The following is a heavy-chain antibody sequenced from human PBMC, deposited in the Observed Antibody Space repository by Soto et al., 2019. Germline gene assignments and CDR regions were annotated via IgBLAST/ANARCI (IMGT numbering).Heavy chain of an antibody. CDR2: ISAYNGNT. V-gene: IGHV1-18*01. D-gene: IGHD2-2*01. CDR3: ARDSGRSDVVPAAISAMDV. Sequence: GASVKVSCKASGYTFTSYGISWVRQAPGQGLEWMGWISAYNGNTNYAQKLQGRVTMTTDTSTSTAYMELSSLRSEDTAVYYCARDSGRSDVVPAAISAMDVWGQGTTVTVSS. CDR1: GYTFTSYG. J-gene: IGHJ6*02.